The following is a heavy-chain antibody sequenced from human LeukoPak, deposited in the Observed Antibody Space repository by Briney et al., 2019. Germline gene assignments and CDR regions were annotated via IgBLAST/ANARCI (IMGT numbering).Heavy chain of an antibody. Sequence: GSLRLSCAASGFTFSSYSMNWVRQAPGKGLEWIGRIYTSGSTNYNPSLKSRVTMSVDTSKNQFSLKLSSVTAVDTAVYYCARSTTNYYYYMDVWGKGTTVTVSS. J-gene: IGHJ6*03. CDR1: GFTFSSYS. CDR3: ARSTTNYYYYMDV. CDR2: IYTSGST. V-gene: IGHV4-4*07. D-gene: IGHD1-1*01.